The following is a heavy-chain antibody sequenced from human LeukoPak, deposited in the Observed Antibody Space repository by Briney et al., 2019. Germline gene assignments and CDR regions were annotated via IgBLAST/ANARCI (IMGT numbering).Heavy chain of an antibody. V-gene: IGHV3-53*01. Sequence: GGSLRLSCAASGFTVSGNYMSWVRQAPGKGLEWVSVIYSGGTTLYADSVKGRFTISRDNSKNTLYLQMNSLRAEDAAVYYCARVSYGSGNYGWGQGTLVTVSS. CDR1: GFTVSGNY. CDR3: ARVSYGSGNYG. CDR2: IYSGGTT. J-gene: IGHJ4*02. D-gene: IGHD3-10*01.